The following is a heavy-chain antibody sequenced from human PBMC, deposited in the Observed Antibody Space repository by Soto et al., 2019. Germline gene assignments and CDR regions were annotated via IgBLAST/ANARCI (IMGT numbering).Heavy chain of an antibody. CDR3: PRDTNASTAEAGTAIDY. V-gene: IGHV3-49*05. CDR2: IRSKAYGGTT. D-gene: IGHD6-13*01. CDR1: GFTFGDYA. Sequence: KPGGSLRLSCTASGFTFGDYAMSWFRQAPGKGLEWVGFIRSKAYGGTTEYAASVKGRFTISRDDSKSIAYLQMNSLKTEDTAVYSCPRDTNASTAEAGTAIDYWGQGTLVTVSS. J-gene: IGHJ4*02.